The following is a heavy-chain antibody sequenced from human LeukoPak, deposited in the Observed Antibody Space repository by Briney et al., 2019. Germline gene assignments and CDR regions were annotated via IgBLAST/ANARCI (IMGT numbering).Heavy chain of an antibody. V-gene: IGHV4-34*01. CDR3: AAEYYYGSGSYEQFDY. CDR2: INHSGST. D-gene: IGHD3-10*01. J-gene: IGHJ4*02. Sequence: SETLSLTCAVYGGSFSGYYWSWIRQPSGMGLGWIGEINHSGSTNYNPSLRSRVTISVDTSKNQFSLKLSSVTAADTAVYYCAAEYYYGSGSYEQFDYWGQGTLVTVSS. CDR1: GGSFSGYY.